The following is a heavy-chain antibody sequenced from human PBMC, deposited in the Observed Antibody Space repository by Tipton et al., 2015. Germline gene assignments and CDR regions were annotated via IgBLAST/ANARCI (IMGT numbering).Heavy chain of an antibody. Sequence: TLSLTCTVSSDSINKYYWGWIRQPPGKGLEWIGSIYYSGSTYYNPSLKSRVTISVDTSKNQFSLKLSSVTAADTAVYYCARFDYGDYLTGFDPWGQGTLVTVSS. D-gene: IGHD4-17*01. J-gene: IGHJ5*02. V-gene: IGHV4-39*07. CDR3: ARFDYGDYLTGFDP. CDR1: SDSINKYY. CDR2: IYYSGST.